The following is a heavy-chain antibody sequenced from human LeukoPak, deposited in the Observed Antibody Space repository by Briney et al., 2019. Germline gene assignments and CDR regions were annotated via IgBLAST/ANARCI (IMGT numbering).Heavy chain of an antibody. CDR1: GFTFSSYW. CDR2: ISTDGTYT. CDR3: AITVDCRATTDCYSYFHH. V-gene: IGHV3-74*03. J-gene: IGHJ1*01. Sequence: GASLRLSCAASGFTFSSYWMHWVRQAPGKGLVWVSRISTDGTYTEYADSVKGRFTISRDNAKDTLYLQVNSLRAEDTAVYYCAITVDCRATTDCYSYFHHWGQGTLVTVSS. D-gene: IGHD2-21*02.